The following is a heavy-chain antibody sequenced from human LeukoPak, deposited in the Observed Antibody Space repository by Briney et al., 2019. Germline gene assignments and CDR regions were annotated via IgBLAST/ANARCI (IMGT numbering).Heavy chain of an antibody. J-gene: IGHJ6*03. V-gene: IGHV4-34*01. CDR1: GGSFSGYY. D-gene: IGHD2-2*01. CDR2: INHSGST. Sequence: SETLSLTCAVYGGSFSGYYWSWIRQPPGKGLEWIGEINHSGSTNYNPPLRSRVTISVDTSKNQFSLKLSSVTAADTAVYYCARAGCSSTSCYHYYYYYYMDVWGKGTTVTVSS. CDR3: ARAGCSSTSCYHYYYYYYMDV.